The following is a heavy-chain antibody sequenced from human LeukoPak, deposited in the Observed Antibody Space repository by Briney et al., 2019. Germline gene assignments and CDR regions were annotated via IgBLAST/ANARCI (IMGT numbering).Heavy chain of an antibody. D-gene: IGHD5-12*01. CDR2: IKQDGSEN. V-gene: IGHV3-7*04. CDR1: GSTFRDYW. J-gene: IGHJ4*02. CDR3: ARDYDPFDY. Sequence: GGSLRLSCAASGSTFRDYWMNWVRQAPGKGLEWVANIKQDGSENYYVDSVKGRFPISRDNPKNSLYLSKEGLKVEDTAVYYCARDYDPFDYWGQGTLFTLSS.